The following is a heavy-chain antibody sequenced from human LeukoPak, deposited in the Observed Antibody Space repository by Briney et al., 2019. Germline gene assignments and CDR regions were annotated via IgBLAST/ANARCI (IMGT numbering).Heavy chain of an antibody. CDR2: MYYSGST. J-gene: IGHJ4*02. V-gene: IGHV4-59*01. Sequence: PSETLSLTCTVSGGSISSYYWSWIRQPPGKGLEWFGYMYYSGSTNFNPSLKSRVTISVDTSKNQFSLKLSSVTAADTAVYYCARGGCSGGSCNSGADYWGQGTVVTVSS. CDR3: ARGGCSGGSCNSGADY. CDR1: GGSISSYY. D-gene: IGHD2-15*01.